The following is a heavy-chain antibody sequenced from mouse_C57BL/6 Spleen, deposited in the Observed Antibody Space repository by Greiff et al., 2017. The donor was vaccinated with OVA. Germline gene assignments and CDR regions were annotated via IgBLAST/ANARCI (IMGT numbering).Heavy chain of an antibody. CDR1: GYSITSGYY. CDR3: AREGPSIPLDY. J-gene: IGHJ2*01. D-gene: IGHD3-3*01. Sequence: EVKLMESGPGLVKPSQSLSLTCSVTGYSITSGYYWNWIRQFPGNKLEWMGYISYDGSNNYNPSLKNRISITRDTSKNQFFLKLNSVTTEDTATYYCAREGPSIPLDYWGQGTTLTVSS. CDR2: ISYDGSN. V-gene: IGHV3-6*01.